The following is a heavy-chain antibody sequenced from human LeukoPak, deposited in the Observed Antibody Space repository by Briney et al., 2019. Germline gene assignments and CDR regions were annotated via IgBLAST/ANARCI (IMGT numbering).Heavy chain of an antibody. CDR3: ARGPTIFGVVMYWFDP. CDR1: GGTFSSYA. CDR2: IIPIFGTA. J-gene: IGHJ5*02. V-gene: IGHV1-69*05. D-gene: IGHD3-3*01. Sequence: GASVKVSCKASGGTFSSYAISWVRQAPGQGLEWMGGIIPIFGTANYAQKFQGRVTITRNTSISTAYMELSSLRSEDTAVYYCARGPTIFGVVMYWFDPWGQGTLVTVSS.